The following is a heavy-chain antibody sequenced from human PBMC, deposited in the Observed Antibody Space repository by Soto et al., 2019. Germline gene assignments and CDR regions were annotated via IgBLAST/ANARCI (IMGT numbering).Heavy chain of an antibody. CDR1: GYTLPSYG. V-gene: IGHV1-18*01. D-gene: IGHD2-2*01. CDR3: ASAGVPAAMPYYYYGMDV. Sequence: ASVTGSCKASGYTLPSYGISWVRQAPGQGLEWMGWISAYNGNTNYAQKLQGRVTMTTDTSTSTAYMELRSLRSDDTAVYYCASAGVPAAMPYYYYGMDVWGQGTTVTVSS. J-gene: IGHJ6*02. CDR2: ISAYNGNT.